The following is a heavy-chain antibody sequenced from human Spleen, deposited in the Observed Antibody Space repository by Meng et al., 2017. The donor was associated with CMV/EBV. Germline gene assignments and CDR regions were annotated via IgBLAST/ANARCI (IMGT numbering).Heavy chain of an antibody. CDR1: GFPFSTYT. V-gene: IGHV3-30*04. Sequence: GESLKISCAASGFPFSTYTMHWVRQAPGKGLEWVAIISYDGSNKNYADSVKGRFTVSRDNPKNTLYLEMTNLRAEDTAIYYCARDHHMYSSSSSLDAWGQGALVTVSS. D-gene: IGHD6-6*01. J-gene: IGHJ5*02. CDR2: ISYDGSNK. CDR3: ARDHHMYSSSSSLDA.